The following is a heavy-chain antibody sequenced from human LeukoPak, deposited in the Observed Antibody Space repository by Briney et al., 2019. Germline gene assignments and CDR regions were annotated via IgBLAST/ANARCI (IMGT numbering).Heavy chain of an antibody. CDR2: IRSKAYGGTT. V-gene: IGHV3-49*04. J-gene: IGHJ5*02. D-gene: IGHD6-13*01. CDR1: GFTFGDYA. Sequence: GGSLRLSCTASGFTFGDYAMSWVRQAPGKGLEWVGFIRSKAYGGTTEYAASVKGRFTISRDDSKSIAYLQMNSLKTEDIAVYYCTRSRAGSPDWFDPWGQGTLVTVSS. CDR3: TRSRAGSPDWFDP.